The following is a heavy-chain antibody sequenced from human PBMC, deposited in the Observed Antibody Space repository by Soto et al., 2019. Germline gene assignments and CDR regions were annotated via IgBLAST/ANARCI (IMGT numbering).Heavy chain of an antibody. Sequence: ASGKSCCKASGYAFTSYAISWVQQAPGQGLEWMGWISAYNGNTNYAQKLQGRVTMTTDTSTSTAYMELRSLRSDDTAVYYCARGPVYDYVWGSYRSHYYYYGMDVWGQGPTVPVS. J-gene: IGHJ6*01. CDR3: ARGPVYDYVWGSYRSHYYYYGMDV. D-gene: IGHD3-16*02. V-gene: IGHV1-18*01. CDR1: GYAFTSYA. CDR2: ISAYNGNT.